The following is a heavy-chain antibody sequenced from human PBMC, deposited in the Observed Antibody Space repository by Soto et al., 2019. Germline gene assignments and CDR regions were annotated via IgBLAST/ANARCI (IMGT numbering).Heavy chain of an antibody. CDR2: IIPIFGTA. CDR1: GGTFSSYA. V-gene: IGHV1-69*06. CDR3: ARDYYDSSADRGDYYYGMDV. Sequence: GASVKVSCKASGGTFSSYAISWVRQAPGQGLEWMGGIIPIFGTANYAQKFQGRVTITADKSTSTAYMELSSLRSEDTAVYYCARDYYDSSADRGDYYYGMDVWGQGTTVTVSS. J-gene: IGHJ6*02. D-gene: IGHD3-22*01.